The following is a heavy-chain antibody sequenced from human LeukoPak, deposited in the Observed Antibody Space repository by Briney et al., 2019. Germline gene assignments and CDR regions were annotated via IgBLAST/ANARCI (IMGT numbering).Heavy chain of an antibody. CDR3: ARDIGDYYGSGSYWLL. Sequence: ASVKVSCKASGYTFTNYYVHWVRQAPGQGLEWMGIISPSGDSTTYAQKFQGRVTMTRDTSINTAYMEVSSLRSDDTAVYYCARDIGDYYGSGSYWLLWGQGTLVTVAS. CDR2: ISPSGDST. CDR1: GYTFTNYY. V-gene: IGHV1-46*01. D-gene: IGHD3-10*01. J-gene: IGHJ4*02.